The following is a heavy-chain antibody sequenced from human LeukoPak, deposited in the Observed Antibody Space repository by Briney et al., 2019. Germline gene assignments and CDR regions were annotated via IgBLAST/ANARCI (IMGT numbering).Heavy chain of an antibody. CDR2: MNPNSDNT. CDR3: ARVLARESADAFDI. V-gene: IGHV1-8*01. Sequence: ASVKVSCKASGYTFTSYDINWVRQATGQGLEWMGWMNPNSDNTGYAQKFQGRVTMTRNTSISTAYMELSSLRSEDTAVYHCARVLARESADAFDIWGQGTMVTVSS. CDR1: GYTFTSYD. J-gene: IGHJ3*02. D-gene: IGHD2/OR15-2a*01.